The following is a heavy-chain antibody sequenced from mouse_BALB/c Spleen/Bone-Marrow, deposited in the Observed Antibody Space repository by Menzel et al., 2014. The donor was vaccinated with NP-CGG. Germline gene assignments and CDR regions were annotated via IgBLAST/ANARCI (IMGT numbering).Heavy chain of an antibody. CDR1: GFTFSDYY. D-gene: IGHD4-1*01. J-gene: IGHJ2*01. CDR3: ASTGYFFDY. CDR2: ISDGGTYT. V-gene: IGHV5-4*02. Sequence: VQLKQSGGGLVKPGGSLKLSCAASGFTFSDYYMYWVRQTPEKRLEWVATISDGGTYTSYPDSVKGRFTISRDNAKTTLYLQMSSLRSEDTAMYYCASTGYFFDYWGQGTTLTVSS.